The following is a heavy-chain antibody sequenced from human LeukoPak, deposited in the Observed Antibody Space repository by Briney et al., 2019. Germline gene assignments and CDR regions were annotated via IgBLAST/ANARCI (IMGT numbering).Heavy chain of an antibody. CDR3: ARHGIRMVVVSPFEI. Sequence: SETLSLTCTVSGGSISSSSYYWGWIRQPPGKGLEWIGSIYYSGSTYYNPSLKSRVTISVDTSKNQFSLKLSSVTAADTAVYYCARHGIRMVVVSPFEIWGQGTGVTVSS. D-gene: IGHD3-22*01. J-gene: IGHJ3*02. CDR1: GGSISSSSYY. V-gene: IGHV4-39*01. CDR2: IYYSGST.